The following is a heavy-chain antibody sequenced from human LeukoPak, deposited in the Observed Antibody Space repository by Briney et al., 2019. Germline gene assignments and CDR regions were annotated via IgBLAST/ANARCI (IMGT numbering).Heavy chain of an antibody. V-gene: IGHV3-23*01. CDR3: AKEAVPSFVGMDV. Sequence: GGSLRLSCAASGFTFRSYFMTWVRQAPGKGLEWVSDISDDGGSPYYADSVKGRFTISRDNSKNTLYLQMNSLRAEDTAVYYCAKEAVPSFVGMDVWGQGTTVTVSS. J-gene: IGHJ6*02. CDR1: GFTFRSYF. CDR2: ISDDGGSP. D-gene: IGHD2/OR15-2a*01.